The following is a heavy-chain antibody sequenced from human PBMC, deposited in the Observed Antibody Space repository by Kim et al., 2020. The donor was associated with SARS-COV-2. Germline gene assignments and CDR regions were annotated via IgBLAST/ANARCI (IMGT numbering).Heavy chain of an antibody. V-gene: IGHV4-61*01. D-gene: IGHD6-19*01. CDR3: VSDDDTSGRVN. CDR1: GDSVTTSTSY. CDR2: IVGSGRT. J-gene: IGHJ4*02. Sequence: SETLSLTCTVSGDSVTTSTSYWSWIRQAPGEGLVWIAYIVGSGRTKYNPSHMSRVTISLETTKNQFSLKSNAVTAADTAMYYCVSDDDTSGRVNWGQGTLVPVSS.